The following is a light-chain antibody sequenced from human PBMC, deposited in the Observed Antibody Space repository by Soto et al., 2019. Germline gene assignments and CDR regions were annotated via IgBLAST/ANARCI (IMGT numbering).Light chain of an antibody. CDR1: QSVSSY. V-gene: IGKV3-11*01. CDR2: DAS. CDR3: QQRSNWPTALT. Sequence: EIVLTQSPATLSLSPGERATLSCRASQSVSSYLAWYQQKPGQAPRLLIYDASNRATGIPARFSGSGSGTDFALTISSLGPQDFAVYYYQQRSNWPTALTFGGGTKVEIK. J-gene: IGKJ4*01.